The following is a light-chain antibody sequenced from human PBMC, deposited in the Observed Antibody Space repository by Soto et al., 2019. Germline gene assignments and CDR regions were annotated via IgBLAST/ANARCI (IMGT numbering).Light chain of an antibody. V-gene: IGLV2-14*01. CDR2: EVT. CDR1: SSDVGSYNY. CDR3: SSYTSDTTLV. J-gene: IGLJ2*01. Sequence: QFALTQPTSVSGSPGQSITISCTGTSSDVGSYNYVSWYQQHPGKSPKLMIYEVTNRPSGVSNRFSGSKSGNTASLTISGLQTEDEAHYYCSSYTSDTTLVFGGGTKLTVL.